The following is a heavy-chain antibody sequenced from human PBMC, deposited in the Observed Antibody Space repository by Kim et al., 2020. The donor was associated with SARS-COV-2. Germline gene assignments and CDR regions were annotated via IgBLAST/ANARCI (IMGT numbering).Heavy chain of an antibody. J-gene: IGHJ4*02. CDR3: ASHPAVGGYDSSGYYSEC. Sequence: GGSLRLSCAASGFTFSSYSMNWVRQAPGKGLEWVSSISSSSSYIYYADSVKGRFTISRDNAKNSLYLQMNSLRAEDTAVYYCASHPAVGGYDSSGYYSECWGQGTLVTVSS. D-gene: IGHD3-22*01. CDR2: ISSSSSYI. CDR1: GFTFSSYS. V-gene: IGHV3-21*01.